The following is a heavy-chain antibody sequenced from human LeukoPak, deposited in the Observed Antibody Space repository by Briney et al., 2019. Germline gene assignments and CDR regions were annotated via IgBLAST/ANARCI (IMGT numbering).Heavy chain of an antibody. CDR3: TTVTHFYL. CDR2: IKGRGDDRAT. Sequence: GGSLRLSSATSGFVFRDAWLSWVRQAPGKGLEWVGRIKGRGDDRATDYAAPVKGRFTISTDESKSTLYPQMNSLKTEDTAVYYCTTVTHFYLGGQGTLVTVSS. J-gene: IGHJ1*01. D-gene: IGHD2/OR15-2a*01. V-gene: IGHV3-15*01. CDR1: GFVFRDAW.